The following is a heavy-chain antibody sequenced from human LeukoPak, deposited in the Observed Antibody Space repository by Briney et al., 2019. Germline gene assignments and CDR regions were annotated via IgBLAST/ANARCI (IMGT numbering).Heavy chain of an antibody. D-gene: IGHD5-18*01. J-gene: IGHJ4*02. CDR2: MNPNSGNT. Sequence: ASVEVSCKASGNTFTSYDINWVRQATGQGLEWMGWMNPNSGNTGYAQKFQGRVTMTRNTSISTAYMELSSLRSEDTAVYYCARENSYGLVDYWGQGTLVTVSS. V-gene: IGHV1-8*01. CDR3: ARENSYGLVDY. CDR1: GNTFTSYD.